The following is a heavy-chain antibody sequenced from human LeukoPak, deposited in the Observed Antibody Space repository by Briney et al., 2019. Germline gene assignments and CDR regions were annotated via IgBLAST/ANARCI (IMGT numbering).Heavy chain of an antibody. CDR2: VGGGPDI. D-gene: IGHD1-26*01. J-gene: IGHJ4*02. Sequence: GGSVSLSCVASGFTFNIYAMRWVRQAPGKGLEWVAGVGGGPDIHYADSVKARFTASRDDSKNAVYLHMSSLIVEDTAICFCAKDATSGNSMWDHFDSWGQGTLVTVST. CDR3: AKDATSGNSMWDHFDS. V-gene: IGHV3-23*01. CDR1: GFTFNIYA.